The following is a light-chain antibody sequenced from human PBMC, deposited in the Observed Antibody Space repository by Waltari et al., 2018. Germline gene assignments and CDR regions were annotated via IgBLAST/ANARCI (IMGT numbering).Light chain of an antibody. Sequence: QSALTQPASVSGSPGQSIPISCTGTSSDVGGYNHVSWYQQHPGKAPKLIIYDVSRRPSGVSNRFFGSKSGNTASLTISGLQAEDEAVYFCSSYSTSITPYVFGTGTKVTVL. CDR1: SSDVGGYNH. V-gene: IGLV2-14*03. J-gene: IGLJ1*01. CDR3: SSYSTSITPYV. CDR2: DVS.